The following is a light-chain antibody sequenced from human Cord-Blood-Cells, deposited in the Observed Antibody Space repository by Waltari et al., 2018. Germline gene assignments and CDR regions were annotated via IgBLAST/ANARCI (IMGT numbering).Light chain of an antibody. CDR1: QSISSY. CDR2: AAS. J-gene: IGKJ2*01. V-gene: IGKV1-39*01. CDR3: QQSYSTPPYP. Sequence: DIQMTQSPSSLSASVGPRVPITCRASQSISSYLNWYPQKPGKAPKLLIYAASSSQSGVPSRFSGSGSGTDFTLTISSRQPEDFGTYYCQQSYSTPPYPFGQGTKVEIK.